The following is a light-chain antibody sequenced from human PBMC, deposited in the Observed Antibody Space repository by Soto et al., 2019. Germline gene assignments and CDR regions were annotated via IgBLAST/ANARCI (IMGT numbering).Light chain of an antibody. CDR2: DAS. CDR3: QQYNSYSPT. Sequence: DIQMTQSPSSLSASVGDTVTITCRASQSVSTWLAWYQQKPGKAPKLLIYDASSLESWVPSRFSGSGSGTELTLTISSLQAEDSATYYCQQYNSYSPTFGQGTKV. V-gene: IGKV1-5*01. CDR1: QSVSTW. J-gene: IGKJ1*01.